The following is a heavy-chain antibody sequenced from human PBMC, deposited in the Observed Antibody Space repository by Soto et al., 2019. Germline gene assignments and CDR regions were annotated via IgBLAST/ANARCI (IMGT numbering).Heavy chain of an antibody. J-gene: IGHJ4*01. Sequence: PSETLSLTCTVSGGPISDLYLSWTRQPPGKGLEWIGYGLRHEFVGTNPSLTNRVTISVDMSKRQFSLRLNSVTAADTAVYYCVAGPDHAKSAYWGQGTLVTVSS. CDR2: GLRHEFV. V-gene: IGHV4-59*11. CDR3: VAGPDHAKSAY. CDR1: GGPISDLY.